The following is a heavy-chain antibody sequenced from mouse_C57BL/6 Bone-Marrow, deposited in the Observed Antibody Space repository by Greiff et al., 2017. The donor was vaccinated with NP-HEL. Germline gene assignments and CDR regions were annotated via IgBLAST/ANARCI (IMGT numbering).Heavy chain of an antibody. CDR1: GYTFTSYW. CDR3: ARGDYDVAY. V-gene: IGHV1-59*01. Sequence: QVQLQQPGAELVRPGTSVKLSCKASGYTFTSYWMHWVKQRPGQGLEWIGVIDPSDSYTNYNQKLKGKATLTVDTSSSTAYMQLSSLTSEDSAVYYCARGDYDVAYWGQGTLVTVSA. D-gene: IGHD2-4*01. J-gene: IGHJ3*01. CDR2: IDPSDSYT.